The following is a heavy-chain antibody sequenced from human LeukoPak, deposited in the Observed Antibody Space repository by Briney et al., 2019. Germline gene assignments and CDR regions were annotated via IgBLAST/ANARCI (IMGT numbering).Heavy chain of an antibody. V-gene: IGHV4-34*01. J-gene: IGHJ4*02. Sequence: SETLSHTCAVYGGSFSGYYWSWIRQPPGKGLEWIGEINHSGSTNYNPSLKSRVTISVDTSKNQFSLKLSSVTAADTAVYYCARGMVRGVIITLEFGFDYWGQGTLVTVSS. D-gene: IGHD3-10*01. CDR1: GGSFSGYY. CDR3: ARGMVRGVIITLEFGFDY. CDR2: INHSGST.